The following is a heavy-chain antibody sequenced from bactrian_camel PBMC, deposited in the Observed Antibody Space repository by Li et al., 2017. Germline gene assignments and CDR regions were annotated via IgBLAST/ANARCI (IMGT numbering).Heavy chain of an antibody. D-gene: IGHD2*01. CDR3: KTDEGPRTPSAEICQRR. CDR1: GFVASRFC. Sequence: HVQLVESGGDSVAAGGSLRITCRGSGFVASRFCMGWFRQDPGKERQGVAVIDSDGNTSYADSVKGRFTISRDNAKNTLYLQMNSLKPEDTGMYYCKTDEGPRTPSAEICQRRWGQGTQVTVS. V-gene: IGHV3S26*01. J-gene: IGHJ4*01. CDR2: IDSDGNT.